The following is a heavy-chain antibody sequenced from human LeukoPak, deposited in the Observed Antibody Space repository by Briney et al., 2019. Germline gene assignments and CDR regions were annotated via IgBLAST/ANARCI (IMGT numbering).Heavy chain of an antibody. CDR2: IYYSGST. CDR3: ARDPAYGGNPGFDY. J-gene: IGHJ4*02. V-gene: IGHV4-30-4*08. CDR1: GGSISSGDYY. Sequence: SETLSLTCTVSGGSISSGDYYWSWIRQPPGKGLEWIGYIYYSGSTYYNPSLKSPVTISVDTSKNQFSLKLSSVTAADTAVYYCARDPAYGGNPGFDYWGQGTLVTVSS. D-gene: IGHD4-23*01.